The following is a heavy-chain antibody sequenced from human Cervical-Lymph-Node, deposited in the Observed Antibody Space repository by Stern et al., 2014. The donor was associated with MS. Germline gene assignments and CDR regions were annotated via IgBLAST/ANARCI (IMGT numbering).Heavy chain of an antibody. Sequence: DQLVESGPGLVKPSQTLSLTCTVSGGSISRGGYYWSWIRQHPGEGLEWIGYIYYSGSTYYNPTLKSRVTISVDTSKNQFSLKLSSVTAADTAVYYCARDLSGSFDYWGQGTLVTVSS. CDR3: ARDLSGSFDY. J-gene: IGHJ4*02. CDR2: IYYSGST. CDR1: GGSISRGGYY. V-gene: IGHV4-31*03. D-gene: IGHD5-12*01.